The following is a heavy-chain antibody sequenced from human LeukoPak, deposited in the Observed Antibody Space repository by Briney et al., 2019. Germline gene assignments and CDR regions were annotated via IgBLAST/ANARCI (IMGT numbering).Heavy chain of an antibody. D-gene: IGHD3-10*01. CDR1: GYTFTSYY. V-gene: IGHV1-46*01. CDR2: INPSGGST. CDR3: ARGEGYYGSGSWVDY. J-gene: IGHJ4*02. Sequence: GASVKVSCKASGYTFTSYYMHWVRQAPGQGLEWMGIINPSGGSTNYAQKFQGRVTMTRDMSTSTVYMELSSLRSEDTAVYYRARGEGYYGSGSWVDYWGQGTLVTVSS.